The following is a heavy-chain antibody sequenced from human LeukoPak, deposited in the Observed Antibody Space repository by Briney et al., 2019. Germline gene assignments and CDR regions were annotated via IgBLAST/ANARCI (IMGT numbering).Heavy chain of an antibody. CDR3: ARGRRWGYYDILTGGTNWFDP. D-gene: IGHD3-9*01. CDR2: INHSGST. CDR1: GGSFSGYY. Sequence: SETLSLTCAVYGGSFSGYYWSWIRQPPGKGLEWIGEINHSGSTNYNPSLKSRVTISVDTSKNQFSLKLSSVPAADTAVYYCARGRRWGYYDILTGGTNWFDPWGQGTLVTVSS. V-gene: IGHV4-34*01. J-gene: IGHJ5*02.